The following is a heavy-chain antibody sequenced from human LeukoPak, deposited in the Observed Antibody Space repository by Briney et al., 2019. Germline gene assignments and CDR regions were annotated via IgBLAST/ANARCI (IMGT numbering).Heavy chain of an antibody. J-gene: IGHJ6*02. CDR2: ISSSGSTI. CDR3: AKQDYDFWTSMDV. Sequence: GGSLRLSCAASGFTFSDYYMSWIRQAPGKGLEWVSYISSSGSTIYYADSVKGRFTISRDNSKNTLYLQMLRLRVEDTAIYYCAKQDYDFWTSMDVWGQGTTVTVSS. D-gene: IGHD3-3*01. V-gene: IGHV3-11*01. CDR1: GFTFSDYY.